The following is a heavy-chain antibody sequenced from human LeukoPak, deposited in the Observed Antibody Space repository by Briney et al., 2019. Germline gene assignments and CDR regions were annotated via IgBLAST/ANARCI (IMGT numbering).Heavy chain of an antibody. Sequence: SQTLSLTCVIFGDSVSSSSAGWNWVRQSPSRGLEWLGRAYFRSKWYYDYAVSVKSRITLNPDTSKNQFSLQLNSVTPEDTAVYYCARDRRGYNDSLYMDVWGKGTTVTVSS. D-gene: IGHD5-24*01. CDR2: AYFRSKWYY. J-gene: IGHJ6*03. CDR3: ARDRRGYNDSLYMDV. CDR1: GDSVSSSSAG. V-gene: IGHV6-1*01.